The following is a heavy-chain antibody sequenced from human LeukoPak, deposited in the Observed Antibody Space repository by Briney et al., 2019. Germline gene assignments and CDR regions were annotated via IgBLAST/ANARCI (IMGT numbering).Heavy chain of an antibody. J-gene: IGHJ4*02. CDR2: IYTSGST. CDR3: ARGEYSSGWYRNSFDY. CDR1: GGSISSYY. Sequence: SETLSLTCTVSGGSISSYYWSWIRQPAGKGLEWIGRIYTSGSTNYNPSLKSRVTMSVDTSKNQFSLKLSSVTAADTAVYYCARGEYSSGWYRNSFDYWGQGTLVTVSS. V-gene: IGHV4-4*07. D-gene: IGHD6-19*01.